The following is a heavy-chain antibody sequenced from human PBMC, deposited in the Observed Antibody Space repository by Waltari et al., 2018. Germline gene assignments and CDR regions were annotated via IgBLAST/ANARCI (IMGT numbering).Heavy chain of an antibody. J-gene: IGHJ6*03. D-gene: IGHD5-12*01. CDR1: GGTFSSYA. Sequence: QVQLVQSGAEVKKPGSSVKVSCKASGGTFSSYAITWVRQAPGQGLEWMGGIIPILGIANYAQKFQGRVTITADESTSTAYMGLSSLRSEDTAVYYCALGWWLHHHNYYYYMDVWGKGTTVTVSS. CDR3: ALGWWLHHHNYYYYMDV. CDR2: IIPILGIA. V-gene: IGHV1-69*04.